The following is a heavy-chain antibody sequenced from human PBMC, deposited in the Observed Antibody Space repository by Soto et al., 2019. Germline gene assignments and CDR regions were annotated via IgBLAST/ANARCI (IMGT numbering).Heavy chain of an antibody. V-gene: IGHV4-61*01. CDR1: GYSISSGYY. J-gene: IGHJ5*02. Sequence: PSETLSLTCDVSGYSISSGYYWGWIRQPPGKGLEWIGYVYFSGNTNYNPSLKSRVTISIDTSKNQFSLRLASVTAADTAFYYCGSVRPSGYVLSWGQGTLVTVSS. CDR3: GSVRPSGYVLS. CDR2: VYFSGNT. D-gene: IGHD6-25*01.